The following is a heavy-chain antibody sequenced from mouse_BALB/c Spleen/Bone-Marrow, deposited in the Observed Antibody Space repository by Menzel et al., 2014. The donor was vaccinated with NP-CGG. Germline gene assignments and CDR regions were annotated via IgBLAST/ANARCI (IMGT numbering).Heavy chain of an antibody. CDR2: ISSGGSYT. Sequence: EVQLVESGGGLVKPGGSLKLSCAASGFTFSSYAMSWVRQSPEKRLEWVAEISSGGSYTYYPDTVTSRFTISRDNAKNTLYLEMSSLRSEDTAMYYCARSPQRDYAMDYWGQGTSVTVSS. J-gene: IGHJ4*01. CDR3: ARSPQRDYAMDY. D-gene: IGHD3-2*02. CDR1: GFTFSSYA. V-gene: IGHV5-9-4*01.